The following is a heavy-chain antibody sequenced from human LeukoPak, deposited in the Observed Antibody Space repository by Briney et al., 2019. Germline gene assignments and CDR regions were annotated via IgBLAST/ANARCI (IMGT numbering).Heavy chain of an antibody. CDR1: GYTFTGYY. Sequence: ASVKVSCKASGYTFTGYYMHWVRQAPGQGLEWMGWINPNSGGTNYAQKFQGRVTMTRDTSISTAYMELSRLRSDDTAVYYCASTVAGSGGTYYYYYYMDVWGKGTTVTVSS. CDR2: INPNSGGT. V-gene: IGHV1-2*02. J-gene: IGHJ6*03. CDR3: ASTVAGSGGTYYYYYYMDV. D-gene: IGHD6-19*01.